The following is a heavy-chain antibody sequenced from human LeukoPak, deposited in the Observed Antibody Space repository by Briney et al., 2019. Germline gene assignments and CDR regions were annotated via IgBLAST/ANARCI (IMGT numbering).Heavy chain of an antibody. D-gene: IGHD3-22*01. CDR2: IYYGGST. J-gene: IGHJ3*02. Sequence: SETLSLICTVSGGSISSNTYYWDWIRQPPGKGLECIGSIYYGGSTYYNPSLKSRVIISVDTSKNQFSLKLSSVTAADTAVYYCARAYYYASSAFDIWGQGTMVTVSS. V-gene: IGHV4-39*01. CDR1: GGSISSNTYY. CDR3: ARAYYYASSAFDI.